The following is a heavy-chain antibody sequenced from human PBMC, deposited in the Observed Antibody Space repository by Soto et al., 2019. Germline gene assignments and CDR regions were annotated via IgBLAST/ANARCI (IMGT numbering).Heavy chain of an antibody. CDR1: GYTFTSYA. CDR2: INAGNGNT. CDR3: ATPGLLLGSHDAFDI. Sequence: ASVKVSCKASGYTFTSYAMHWVRQAPGQRLEWMGWINAGNGNTKYSQKFQGRVTITRDTSARTAYMEQSSLRSEDTAVYYCATPGLLLGSHDAFDIWGQGTMVTVSS. J-gene: IGHJ3*02. V-gene: IGHV1-3*01. D-gene: IGHD7-27*01.